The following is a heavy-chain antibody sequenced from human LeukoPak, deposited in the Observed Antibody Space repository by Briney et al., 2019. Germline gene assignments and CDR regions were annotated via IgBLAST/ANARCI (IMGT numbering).Heavy chain of an antibody. Sequence: SETLSLTCTVSGGSISSYYWSWIRQPPGKGLEWIGYIHYSGTTNYNPSLKSRVTISVDTSKNQFSLKLSSVTAADTAVYHCAKDGYGSGSYYPYAFDIWGQGTMVTVSS. D-gene: IGHD3-10*01. V-gene: IGHV4-59*01. CDR3: AKDGYGSGSYYPYAFDI. J-gene: IGHJ3*02. CDR1: GGSISSYY. CDR2: IHYSGTT.